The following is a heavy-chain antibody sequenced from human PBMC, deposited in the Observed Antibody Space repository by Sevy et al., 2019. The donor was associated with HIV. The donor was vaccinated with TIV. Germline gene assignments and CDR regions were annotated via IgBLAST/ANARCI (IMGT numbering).Heavy chain of an antibody. CDR3: ARDGDYDFWSGYAGRLPFDP. Sequence: GGSLRLSCAASGFTFSSYWMHWVRQAPGKGLVWVSRINSDGSSTSYADSVKGRFTISRDNAKNTRYLQMNSLRAEDTAVYYCARDGDYDFWSGYAGRLPFDPWGQGTLVTVSS. CDR1: GFTFSSYW. J-gene: IGHJ5*02. CDR2: INSDGSST. V-gene: IGHV3-74*01. D-gene: IGHD3-3*01.